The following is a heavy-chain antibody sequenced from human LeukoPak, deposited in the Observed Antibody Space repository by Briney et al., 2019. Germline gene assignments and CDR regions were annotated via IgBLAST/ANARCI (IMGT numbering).Heavy chain of an antibody. V-gene: IGHV4-59*01. D-gene: IGHD1-26*01. CDR2: VYYSGRT. Sequence: SETLSLTCTVSGGSLSSYYWSWSRQPPGKGLEWIGYVYYSGRTNYNPSLKSRVTISVDTSKNQFSLKLSSVTAADTAVYYCARTFSESYYYYGMDVWGQGTTVTVSS. CDR3: ARTFSESYYYYGMDV. CDR1: GGSLSSYY. J-gene: IGHJ6*02.